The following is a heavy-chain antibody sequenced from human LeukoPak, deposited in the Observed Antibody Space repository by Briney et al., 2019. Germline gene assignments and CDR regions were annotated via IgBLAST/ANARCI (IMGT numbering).Heavy chain of an antibody. D-gene: IGHD3-10*01. CDR2: IKQDGSEK. J-gene: IGHJ5*02. Sequence: GGPLRLSCAASGFTFSSYWMSWVRQAPGKGLEWVANIKQDGSEKYYVDSVKGRFTISRDNAKNSLYLQMNSLRAEDTAVYYCARTHPDFYGSGGYYNGGNNWFDPWGQGTLVTVSS. CDR3: ARTHPDFYGSGGYYNGGNNWFDP. V-gene: IGHV3-7*01. CDR1: GFTFSSYW.